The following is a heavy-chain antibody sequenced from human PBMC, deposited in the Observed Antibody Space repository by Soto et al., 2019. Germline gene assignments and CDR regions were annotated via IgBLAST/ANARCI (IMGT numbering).Heavy chain of an antibody. CDR3: ASGPVVWYPLIRDYVFVY. D-gene: IGHD3-16*01. Sequence: QVQLQQWGAGLLKPSETLSLTCAVYVGSFSGYYWSWIRQPPGKGLEWIGEINHSGSTNYNPSLKSRVTISVDTSKNQFSLKLSSVTAADTAVYYCASGPVVWYPLIRDYVFVYWGQGTLVTVSS. CDR1: VGSFSGYY. V-gene: IGHV4-34*01. J-gene: IGHJ4*02. CDR2: INHSGST.